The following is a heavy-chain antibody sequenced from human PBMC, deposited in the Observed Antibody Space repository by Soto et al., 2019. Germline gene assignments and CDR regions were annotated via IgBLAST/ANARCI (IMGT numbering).Heavy chain of an antibody. CDR1: GGPISRYY. V-gene: IGHV4-59*01. CDR2: IYYSWST. Sequence: QVPLQGSGPGLVKPSETLSLTCHVPGGPISRYYWEWIRQPPGKGLEWHGYIYYSWSTNYNPSLKSRVTISVDTSKNQFSLKLSSVTAADTAVYYCAGYCSSTSCYFSGNIDYWGQGTLVTVSS. J-gene: IGHJ4*02. D-gene: IGHD2-2*03. CDR3: AGYCSSTSCYFSGNIDY.